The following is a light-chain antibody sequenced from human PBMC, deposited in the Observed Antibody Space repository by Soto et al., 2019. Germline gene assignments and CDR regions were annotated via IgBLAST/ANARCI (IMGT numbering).Light chain of an antibody. Sequence: QSVLTQPPSASGSPGQSVTIYCTGTSSDVGGYKYVSWYQQHPGKAPELLIYEVSKRPSGVPDRFSGSKSDNTASLTGSGLQAEDEADYYCCSYAGSNNLVFGGGTKLTVL. CDR1: SSDVGGYKY. J-gene: IGLJ2*01. CDR3: CSYAGSNNLV. CDR2: EVS. V-gene: IGLV2-8*01.